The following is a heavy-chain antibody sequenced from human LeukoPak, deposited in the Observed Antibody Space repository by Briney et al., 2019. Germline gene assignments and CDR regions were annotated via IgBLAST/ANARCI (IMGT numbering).Heavy chain of an antibody. CDR3: ARSIPYGTTWYGRSDY. J-gene: IGHJ4*02. CDR1: GFTFSSYA. V-gene: IGHV3-7*03. D-gene: IGHD6-13*01. CDR2: ISQDGSGK. Sequence: GGSLRLSCAASGFTFSSYAMSWVRQAPGKGLEWVINISQDGSGKNYADSVKGRFTISRDNALNSLYLQMNSLRAEDTAIYYCARSIPYGTTWYGRSDYWGQGTLVTVSS.